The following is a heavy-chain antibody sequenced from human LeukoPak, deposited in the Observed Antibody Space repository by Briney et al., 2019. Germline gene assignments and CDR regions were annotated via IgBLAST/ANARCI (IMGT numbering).Heavy chain of an antibody. Sequence: ASVKVSCKASGYTFTSYYMHWVRQAPGQGLEWMGIINPSGGSTSYAQKFQGRVTMTRDTSTSTVYMELSSLRSEDTAVYYCARDAMTQIGGGDRYFDYWGQGTLVTVSS. D-gene: IGHD2-21*02. V-gene: IGHV1-46*01. CDR2: INPSGGST. CDR1: GYTFTSYY. J-gene: IGHJ4*02. CDR3: ARDAMTQIGGGDRYFDY.